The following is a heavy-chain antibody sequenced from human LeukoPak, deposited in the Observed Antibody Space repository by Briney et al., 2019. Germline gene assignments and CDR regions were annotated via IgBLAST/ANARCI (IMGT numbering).Heavy chain of an antibody. D-gene: IGHD2-2*01. CDR1: GFTFSSYW. Sequence: PGGSLRLSCAASGFTFSSYWMSWVRQAPGKGLEWVVNIKQDGSEKYYVDSVKGRFTISRDNAKNSLYLQMNSLRAEDTAVYYCARETYCTSTTCPIGDHFDYWGQGTLVTVSS. CDR3: ARETYCTSTTCPIGDHFDY. CDR2: IKQDGSEK. V-gene: IGHV3-7*01. J-gene: IGHJ4*02.